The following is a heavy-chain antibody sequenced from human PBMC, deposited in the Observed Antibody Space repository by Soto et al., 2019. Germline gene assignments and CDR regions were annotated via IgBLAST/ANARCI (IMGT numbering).Heavy chain of an antibody. Sequence: QLQESGPGLVKPSGTLSLTCAVSGGSISSSNWWSWVPQTPAKGLEWIGEIYHSGGTNYNPSPRSRVTMSVDKSTNQYSLKLRSVTAANTAVYFWARWTYHDDRGDYPFLYGGQGIWVPVSS. V-gene: IGHV4-4*02. CDR1: GGSISSSNW. CDR3: ARWTYHDDRGDYPFLY. J-gene: IGHJ4*02. CDR2: IYHSGGT. D-gene: IGHD2-21*01.